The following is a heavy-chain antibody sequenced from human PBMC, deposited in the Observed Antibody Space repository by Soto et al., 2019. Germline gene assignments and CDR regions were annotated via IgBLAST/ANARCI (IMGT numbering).Heavy chain of an antibody. CDR3: ARGSYYDSSGYYGP. CDR2: IYYSGST. D-gene: IGHD3-22*01. V-gene: IGHV4-31*03. J-gene: IGHJ5*02. CDR1: GGSISSGGYY. Sequence: PSETLSLTCTVSGGSISSGGYYWRWIRQHPGKGLEWIGYIYYSGSTYYNPSLKSRVTISVDTSKNQFSLKLSSVTAADTAVYYCARGSYYDSSGYYGPWGQGTLVTVS.